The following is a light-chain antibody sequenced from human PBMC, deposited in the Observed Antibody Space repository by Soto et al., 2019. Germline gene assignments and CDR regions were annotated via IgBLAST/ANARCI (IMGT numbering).Light chain of an antibody. Sequence: EIVMTQSPATLSVSPGERATLSCRASQSVSSNLAWYQQKPGQAPRLLIYGASTRATGIPARFSGSGSGTEFTLTISSLQSEDFATYYCQHSYSMPIAFGQGTRLEIK. CDR3: QHSYSMPIA. J-gene: IGKJ5*01. CDR1: QSVSSN. CDR2: GAS. V-gene: IGKV3-15*01.